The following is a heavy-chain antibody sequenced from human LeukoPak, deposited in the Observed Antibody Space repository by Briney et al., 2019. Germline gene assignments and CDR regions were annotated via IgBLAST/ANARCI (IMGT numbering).Heavy chain of an antibody. V-gene: IGHV3-7*03. Sequence: PGGSLRLSCAASGFTFSSYSMNWVRQAPGKGLEWVANIKQDGSEKYYVDSVKGRFTISRDNSKNTLYLQMNSLRAEDTAVYYCANPPTVTTIRFDPWGQGTLVTVSS. D-gene: IGHD4-17*01. CDR1: GFTFSSYS. CDR3: ANPPTVTTIRFDP. J-gene: IGHJ5*02. CDR2: IKQDGSEK.